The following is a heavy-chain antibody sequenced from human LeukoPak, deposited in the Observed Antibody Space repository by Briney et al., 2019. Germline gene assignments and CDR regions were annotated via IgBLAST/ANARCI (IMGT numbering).Heavy chain of an antibody. V-gene: IGHV4-59*01. J-gene: IGHJ1*01. CDR3: ARGYSRDWGLQYFQH. CDR1: GGSISNYY. CDR2: IYSSGST. D-gene: IGHD6-19*01. Sequence: SETLSLTCTVSGGSISNYYWSWIRQPPGKGLEWIGYIYSSGSTSYNPSLKSRVTMSVGTSKNQLSLNLNSVTAADTAVFHCARGYSRDWGLQYFQHWGQGTLVTVSS.